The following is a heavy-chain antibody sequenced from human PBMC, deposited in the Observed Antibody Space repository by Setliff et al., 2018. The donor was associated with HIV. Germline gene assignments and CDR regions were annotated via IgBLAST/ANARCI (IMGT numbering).Heavy chain of an antibody. Sequence: ASVKVSCKISGYTLTEVSMHWVRQAPGKGLEWMGYFDPRDGKTIYAQKFQGRVTMTTDRSTKTAYLDLGSLRPDDTAVYYCARDLYTSGWPNWFDPWGPETLVTVSS. J-gene: IGHJ5*02. D-gene: IGHD6-19*01. CDR1: GYTLTEVS. CDR3: ARDLYTSGWPNWFDP. V-gene: IGHV1-24*01. CDR2: FDPRDGKT.